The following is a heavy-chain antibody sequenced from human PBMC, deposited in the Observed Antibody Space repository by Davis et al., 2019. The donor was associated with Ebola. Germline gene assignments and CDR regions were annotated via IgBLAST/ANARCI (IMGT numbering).Heavy chain of an antibody. CDR1: GFTFSSYS. CDR3: VRGVPHNGFDS. J-gene: IGHJ5*01. V-gene: IGHV3-74*01. Sequence: HTGGSLRLSCATSGFTFSSYSRHWVGQVPGKRRLWVSRVDTGGTFTVCSNSVKGRFTITRDNAKNLMYLQMTSLRVEDTAVYYCVRGVPHNGFDSWGQGTLVTVSS. CDR2: VDTGGTFT.